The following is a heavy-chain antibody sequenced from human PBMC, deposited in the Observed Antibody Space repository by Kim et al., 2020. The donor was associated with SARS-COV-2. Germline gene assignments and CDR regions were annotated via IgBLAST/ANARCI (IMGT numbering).Heavy chain of an antibody. V-gene: IGHV4-39*01. CDR3: ARGNWGAFDY. D-gene: IGHD7-27*01. CDR2: IYYSGST. CDR1: GGSISSSSYY. Sequence: SETLSLTCTVSGGSISSSSYYWGWIRQPPGKGLEWIGSIYYSGSTYYNPSLKSRVTISVDTSKNQFSLKLSSVTAADTAVYYCARGNWGAFDYWGQGTL. J-gene: IGHJ4*02.